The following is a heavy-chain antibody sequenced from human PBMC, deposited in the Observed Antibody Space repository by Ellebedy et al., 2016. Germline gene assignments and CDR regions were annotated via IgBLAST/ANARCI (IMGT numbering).Heavy chain of an antibody. J-gene: IGHJ4*02. CDR2: INHSGST. V-gene: IGHV4-34*01. CDR1: GFTFSSYA. Sequence: ESLKISCAASGFTFSSYAMSWIRQPPGKGLEWIGEINHSGSTNYNPSLKSRVTISVDTSKNQFSLKLSSVTAADTAVYYCARGLRVATIMRGTYYFDYWGQGTLVTVSS. D-gene: IGHD5-12*01. CDR3: ARGLRVATIMRGTYYFDY.